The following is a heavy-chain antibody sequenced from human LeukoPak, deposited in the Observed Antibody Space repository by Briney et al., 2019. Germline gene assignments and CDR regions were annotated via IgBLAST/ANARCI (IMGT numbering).Heavy chain of an antibody. CDR3: ARDDVGSTGQLGY. V-gene: IGHV1-46*01. D-gene: IGHD5-18*01. Sequence: ASVKVSCKASGFTFTDYYMHWLRQAPGQGLEWMGAIKLNGDFTRYARKFQGRITMTGDTSTSTVYMEVRSLRSEDTAVYFCARDDVGSTGQLGYWGQGTLVTVSS. CDR1: GFTFTDYY. J-gene: IGHJ4*02. CDR2: IKLNGDFT.